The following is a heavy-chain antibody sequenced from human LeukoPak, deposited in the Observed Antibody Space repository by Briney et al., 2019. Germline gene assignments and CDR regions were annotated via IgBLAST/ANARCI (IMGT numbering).Heavy chain of an antibody. J-gene: IGHJ4*02. CDR1: GGSISSYY. Sequence: SETLSLTCTVSGGSISSYYWSWIRQPPGKGLEWIGYIYYSGSTNYTPSLKSRVTISVDTSKNQFSLKLSSVTAADTAVYYCARLRGWVYSYGLDYWGQGTLVTVSS. CDR3: ARLRGWVYSYGLDY. V-gene: IGHV4-59*08. CDR2: IYYSGST. D-gene: IGHD5-18*01.